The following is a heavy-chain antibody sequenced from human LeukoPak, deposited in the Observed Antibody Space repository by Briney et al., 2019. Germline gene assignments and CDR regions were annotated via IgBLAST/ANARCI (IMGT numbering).Heavy chain of an antibody. CDR2: IHYRGST. CDR3: ARVSGATMTTYYGMDV. V-gene: IGHV4-61*01. D-gene: IGHD4-17*01. Sequence: PSETLSLTCTVSGGSVSSGSYYWSWIRQPPGKGLEWIGDIHYRGSTNYNPSLKSRVTISMDTSKNQFSLRLSSVTAVDTAMYYCARVSGATMTTYYGMDVWGQGTTVTVS. J-gene: IGHJ6*02. CDR1: GGSVSSGSYY.